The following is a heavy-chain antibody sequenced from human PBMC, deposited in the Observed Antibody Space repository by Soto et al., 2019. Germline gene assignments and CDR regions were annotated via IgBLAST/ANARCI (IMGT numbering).Heavy chain of an antibody. CDR1: GGSITSSGYY. CDR3: ARHRRTTVAKFYFDN. V-gene: IGHV4-39*01. J-gene: IGHJ4*02. D-gene: IGHD4-4*01. Sequence: SETLSLTCTVSGGSITSSGYYWGWIRQSPGEGLEWIGSIHYSGITYYNPTLKNRVTISVDTSKNQFSLKLPSVTAADTAVYYSARHRRTTVAKFYFDNWGQGALVTVSS. CDR2: IHYSGIT.